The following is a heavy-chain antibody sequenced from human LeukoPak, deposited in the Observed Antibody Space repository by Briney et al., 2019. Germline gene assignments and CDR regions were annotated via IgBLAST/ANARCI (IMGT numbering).Heavy chain of an antibody. J-gene: IGHJ4*02. Sequence: GGSLRLSCAVSGITLSNYGMSWVRQAPGKGLEWAAGISDSGGSTNYADSVKGRFTNSRDNPKNTLYLQMNSLRAEDTAVYFCAKRGVVIRVILVGFHKEAYYFDSWGQGALVTVSS. CDR1: GITLSNYG. V-gene: IGHV3-23*01. D-gene: IGHD3-22*01. CDR2: ISDSGGST. CDR3: AKRGVVIRVILVGFHKEAYYFDS.